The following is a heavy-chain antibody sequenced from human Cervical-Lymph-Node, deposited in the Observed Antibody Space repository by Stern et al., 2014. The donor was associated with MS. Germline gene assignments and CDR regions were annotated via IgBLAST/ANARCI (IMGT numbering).Heavy chain of an antibody. CDR1: GYTFTSYA. V-gene: IGHV1-3*01. CDR2: INAGTGNT. CDR3: AKEGANDCFDY. J-gene: IGHJ4*02. Sequence: QVQLVQSGAEVRKPGASVKVSCKASGYTFTSYAMNWVRQAPGQRLEWMGGINAGTGNTKYSKKFQARVTLTRDTSASTAYMELSSLRSEDTAVYYCAKEGANDCFDYWGQGTLVTVSS.